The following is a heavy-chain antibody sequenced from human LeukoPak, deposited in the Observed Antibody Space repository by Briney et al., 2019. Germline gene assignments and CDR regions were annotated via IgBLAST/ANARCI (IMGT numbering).Heavy chain of an antibody. V-gene: IGHV4-59*12. CDR1: GGSISSYY. Sequence: PSETLTLTCTVSGGSISSYYWSWIRQPAGKGLEWIGYIYYSGSTNYNPSLKSRVTISVDTSKNQFSLKLSSVTAADTAVYYCARDLANWGAVDYWGQGTLVTVSS. CDR2: IYYSGST. D-gene: IGHD7-27*01. CDR3: ARDLANWGAVDY. J-gene: IGHJ4*02.